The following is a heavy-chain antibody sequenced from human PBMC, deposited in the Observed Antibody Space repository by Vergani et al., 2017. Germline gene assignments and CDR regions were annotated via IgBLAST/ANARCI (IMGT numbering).Heavy chain of an antibody. V-gene: IGHV3-23*04. D-gene: IGHD2-2*01. CDR1: GFTLSNYD. CDR3: AKLGGSTSFVGYFDL. J-gene: IGHJ2*01. CDR2: ISGSGGST. Sequence: VQLVESGGGVVQRGGSLRLSCATSGFTLSNYDMQWIRQGPGKGLEWVSAISGSGGSTYYADSVKGRFTISRDNSKNTLYLQMNSLRAEDTAVYYCAKLGGSTSFVGYFDLWGRGTLVTVSS.